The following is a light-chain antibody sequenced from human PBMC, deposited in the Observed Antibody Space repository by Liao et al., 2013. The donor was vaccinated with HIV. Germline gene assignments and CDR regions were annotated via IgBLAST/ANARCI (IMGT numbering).Light chain of an antibody. V-gene: IGLV3-1*01. CDR3: QAWDTTTVV. Sequence: SFALTQPPSMSVSPGQTASITCSGDKLDTKYVSWYQKRPGQTPALVISQDNKRPSGIPERFSASNSGDTATLTISGTQATDEADYYCQAWDTTTVVFGGGTKLTVL. CDR2: QDN. J-gene: IGLJ2*01. CDR1: KLDTKY.